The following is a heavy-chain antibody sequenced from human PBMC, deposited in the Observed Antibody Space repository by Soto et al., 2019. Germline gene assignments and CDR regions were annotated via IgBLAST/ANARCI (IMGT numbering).Heavy chain of an antibody. CDR1: GFTFSSYA. J-gene: IGHJ6*02. CDR2: ISGSGGST. D-gene: IGHD3-3*01. CDR3: AKDPDVLRLFEWLLPVSGGMDV. Sequence: EVQLLESGGGLVQPGGSLRLSCAASGFTFSSYAMSWVRQAPGKGLEWVSAISGSGGSTYYADSVKGRFTISRENSKNTLYLQMNSLRAEDTAVYYCAKDPDVLRLFEWLLPVSGGMDVWGQGTTVTVSS. V-gene: IGHV3-23*01.